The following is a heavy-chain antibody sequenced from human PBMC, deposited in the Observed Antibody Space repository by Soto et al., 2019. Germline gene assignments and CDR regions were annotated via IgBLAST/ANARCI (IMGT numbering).Heavy chain of an antibody. CDR1: G. CDR3: ANTYETSWRSFGY. Sequence: GVGWIRQPPGKALEWLALIYWDHDKRYSPSLRSRLTITKDTSKTQVVLTVANVDPVDTATYSCANTYETSWRSFGYWAQRILVSVPS. J-gene: IGHJ4*02. V-gene: IGHV2-5*02. D-gene: IGHD3-22*01. CDR2: IYWDHDK.